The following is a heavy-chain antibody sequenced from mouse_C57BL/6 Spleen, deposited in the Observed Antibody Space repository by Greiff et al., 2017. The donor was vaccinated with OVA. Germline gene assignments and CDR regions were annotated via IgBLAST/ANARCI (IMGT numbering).Heavy chain of an antibody. CDR1: GYTFTDYY. Sequence: VQLQQSGAELVKPGASVKISCKASGYTFTDYYINWVKQRPGQGLEWIGKIGPGSGSTYYNEKFKGKATLTADKSSSTAYMQLSSLTSEDSAVYFCAKNDGYYPWYFDVWGTGTTVTVAS. D-gene: IGHD2-3*01. V-gene: IGHV1-77*01. J-gene: IGHJ1*03. CDR2: IGPGSGST. CDR3: AKNDGYYPWYFDV.